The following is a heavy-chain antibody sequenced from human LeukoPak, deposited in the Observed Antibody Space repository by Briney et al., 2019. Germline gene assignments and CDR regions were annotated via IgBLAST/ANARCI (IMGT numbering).Heavy chain of an antibody. CDR3: ARLFGGVTTFDY. Sequence: GGSLRLSCAASGCSFSPYWMSWVRQGPGKGLDWVASINPDGSGTSYVDSMKGRFTISRDNAQNSLYLQMSSLSAEDTAVYYCARLFGGVTTFDYWGQGPLVTVSS. CDR2: INPDGSGT. V-gene: IGHV3-7*01. CDR1: GCSFSPYW. D-gene: IGHD4-17*01. J-gene: IGHJ4*02.